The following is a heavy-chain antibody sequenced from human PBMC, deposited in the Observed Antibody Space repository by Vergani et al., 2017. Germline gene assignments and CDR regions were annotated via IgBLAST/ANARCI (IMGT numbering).Heavy chain of an antibody. Sequence: EVQLVESGGGLVQPGGSLRLCCAASGFTFSGYWMSWVRQAPGKGLEWVANIKQDGSEKYYVDSVKGRFTISRDNAKNSLYLQMNSLRAEDTAVYYCTRAPSGYYYDTSGSSWGQGTLVTVSS. V-gene: IGHV3-7*01. CDR1: GFTFSGYW. J-gene: IGHJ5*02. D-gene: IGHD3-22*01. CDR3: TRAPSGYYYDTSGSS. CDR2: IKQDGSEK.